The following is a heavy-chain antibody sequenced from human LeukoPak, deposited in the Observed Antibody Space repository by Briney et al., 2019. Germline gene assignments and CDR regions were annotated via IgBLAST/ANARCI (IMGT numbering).Heavy chain of an antibody. CDR1: GGSISSHY. Sequence: SETLSLTCTVSGGSISSHYWSWIRRPPGKGLEWIGYIYYSGSTNYNPSLKSRLTISVDTSKNQFSLKLSSVTAADTAVYYCARSVYSSTPDDAFDIWGQGTMVTVSS. CDR3: ARSVYSSTPDDAFDI. J-gene: IGHJ3*02. D-gene: IGHD6-13*01. CDR2: IYYSGST. V-gene: IGHV4-59*11.